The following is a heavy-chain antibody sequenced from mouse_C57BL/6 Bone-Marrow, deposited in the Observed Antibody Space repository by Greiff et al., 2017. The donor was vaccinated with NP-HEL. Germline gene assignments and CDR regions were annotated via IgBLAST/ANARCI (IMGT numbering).Heavy chain of an antibody. CDR2: IYPGDGDT. J-gene: IGHJ2*01. CDR3: ATIPPDY. CDR1: GYAFSSSW. V-gene: IGHV1-82*01. Sequence: VKLQESGPELVKPGASVKISCKASGYAFSSSWMNWVKQRPGKGLEWIGRIYPGDGDTNYNGKFKGKATLTADKSSSTAYMQLSSLTSEDSAVYFCATIPPDYWGQGTTLTVSS.